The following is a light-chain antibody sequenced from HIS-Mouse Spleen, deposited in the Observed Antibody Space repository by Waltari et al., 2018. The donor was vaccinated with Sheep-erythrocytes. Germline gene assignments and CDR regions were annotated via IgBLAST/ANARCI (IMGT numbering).Light chain of an antibody. CDR2: QAS. CDR1: ALPKQY. V-gene: IGLV3-25*03. Sequence: SYELTQPPSVSVSPGQTARITCSGDALPKQYAYWYQQKPGQAPVLVIYQASERPSGIPERFSGSSSGTTVTLTISGVQAEDEADYYCQSADSSGTSYVFGTGTKVTVL. J-gene: IGLJ1*01. CDR3: QSADSSGTSYV.